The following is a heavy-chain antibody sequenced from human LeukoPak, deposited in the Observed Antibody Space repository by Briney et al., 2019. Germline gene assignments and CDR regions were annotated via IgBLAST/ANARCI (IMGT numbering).Heavy chain of an antibody. J-gene: IGHJ3*02. V-gene: IGHV1-18*01. CDR2: ISAYNGNT. D-gene: IGHD3-10*01. CDR3: ARDPPFLGPQLLWFGAPDAFDI. CDR1: GYTFTSYG. Sequence: ASVKVSCKASGYTFTSYGISWVRQAPGQGLEWMGWISAYNGNTNYAQKLQGRVTMTTETSTSTAYMELRSLRSDDTAVYYCARDPPFLGPQLLWFGAPDAFDIWGQGRMVTVSS.